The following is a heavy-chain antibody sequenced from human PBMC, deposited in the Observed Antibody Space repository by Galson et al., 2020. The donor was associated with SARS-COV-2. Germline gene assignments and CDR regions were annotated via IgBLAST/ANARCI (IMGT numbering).Heavy chain of an antibody. V-gene: IGHV2-5*02. CDR3: AHRQIQWDAFDF. CDR2: LYWDDDK. Sequence: SGPTLVKPTQTLTLTCTFSGFSLSTSGEAVGWIRQPPGKALEWLALLYWDDDKRYSPSLKNRLNISRDHSNNRVVLTMTDFDPLDTATYYCAHRQIQWDAFDFWGQGTAVTVSS. D-gene: IGHD5-12*01. CDR1: GFSLSTSGEA. J-gene: IGHJ3*01.